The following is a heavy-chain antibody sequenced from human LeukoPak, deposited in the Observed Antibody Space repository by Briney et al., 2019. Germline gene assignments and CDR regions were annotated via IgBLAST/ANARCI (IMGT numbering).Heavy chain of an antibody. CDR1: GFIFSDHY. CDR3: TRGHYGLDV. J-gene: IGHJ6*04. Sequence: PGGSLRLSCAVSGFIFSDHYMTWIRQAPGKGLEWVSYVTKTGSYANYADSVQGRFTISRDNAKNSLYLQMNDLRVEDTAVYYCTRGHYGLDVWGKGTTVTVSP. V-gene: IGHV3-11*06. CDR2: VTKTGSYA.